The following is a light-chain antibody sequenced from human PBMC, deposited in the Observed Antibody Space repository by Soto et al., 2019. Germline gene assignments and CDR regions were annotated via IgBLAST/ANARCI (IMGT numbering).Light chain of an antibody. Sequence: QSVLTQPPSASGTPGQRVTISCSGSTSNIGSNPVNWYQQLPGTAPKLVIYNSNQRPSVVPDRFSGSKFGTSASLAISGLQSEDETDYYCAAWDDRLNGPVFGGGTKLTVL. J-gene: IGLJ2*01. CDR2: NSN. CDR1: TSNIGSNP. V-gene: IGLV1-44*01. CDR3: AAWDDRLNGPV.